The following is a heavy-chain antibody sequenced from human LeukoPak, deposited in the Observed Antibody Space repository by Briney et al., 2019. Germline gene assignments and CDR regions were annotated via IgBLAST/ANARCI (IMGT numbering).Heavy chain of an antibody. V-gene: IGHV3-21*01. CDR1: GFTFSSYS. Sequence: GGSLRLSCAASGFTFSSYSMNWVRQAPGKGLEWVSSISSSSSYIYYADSVKGRFTISRDNAKNSLYLQMNSLRAEDTAVYYCARGGLLSRTSNYWGQGTLVTVSS. CDR3: ARGGLLSRTSNY. CDR2: ISSSSSYI. D-gene: IGHD2-2*01. J-gene: IGHJ4*02.